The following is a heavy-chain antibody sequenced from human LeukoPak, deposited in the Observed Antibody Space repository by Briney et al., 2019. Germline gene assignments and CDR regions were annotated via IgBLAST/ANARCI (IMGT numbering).Heavy chain of an antibody. CDR2: IYTSGST. J-gene: IGHJ6*03. CDR3: ARGITVTTGRGGYYYHMDV. V-gene: IGHV4-4*07. Sequence: SETLSLTCTVSGGSISSYYWSWIRQPAGKGLEWIGRIYTSGSTNYNPSLKSRVTMSIDTSKNQFSLKLSSVTAADTAVYYCARGITVTTGRGGYYYHMDVWGKGTTVTVSS. D-gene: IGHD4-11*01. CDR1: GGSISSYY.